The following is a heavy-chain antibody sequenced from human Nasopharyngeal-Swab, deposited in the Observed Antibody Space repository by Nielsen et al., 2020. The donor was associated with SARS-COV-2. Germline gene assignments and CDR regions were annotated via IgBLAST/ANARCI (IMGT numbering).Heavy chain of an antibody. D-gene: IGHD3-16*02. J-gene: IGHJ6*02. V-gene: IGHV1-3*01. CDR1: LYTFTSHA. CDR3: ARDPRGLSSPSGMDV. CDR2: INAANGDT. Sequence: SVNVSRQASLYTFTSHALHLLRQAPAQRLEWLGWINAANGDTKYSQKIQGRVTITRDTSASTAYMELSSLRSEDTAGYYCARDPRGLSSPSGMDVWGQGTTVTVSS.